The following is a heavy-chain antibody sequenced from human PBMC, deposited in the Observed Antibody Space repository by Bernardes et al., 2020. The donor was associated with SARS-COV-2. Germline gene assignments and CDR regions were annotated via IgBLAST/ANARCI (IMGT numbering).Heavy chain of an antibody. D-gene: IGHD2-21*02. Sequence: GGSLRLFCAASGFTFSTYTMNWVRQAPGKGLEWVSSISSSTYYIYYSDSVKGRFTISRDNAKNSLYLQMNSLRAEDTAVYYCARDSRLSCGGDCYSNAFDIWGQGTMVTVSS. J-gene: IGHJ3*02. CDR2: ISSSTYYI. CDR1: GFTFSTYT. V-gene: IGHV3-21*01. CDR3: ARDSRLSCGGDCYSNAFDI.